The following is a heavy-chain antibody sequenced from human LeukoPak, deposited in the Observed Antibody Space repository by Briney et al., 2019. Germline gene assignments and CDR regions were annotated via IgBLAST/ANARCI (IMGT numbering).Heavy chain of an antibody. J-gene: IGHJ5*02. D-gene: IGHD6-19*01. CDR3: ARDRSSGWYSLFDP. CDR1: GGSISSGGYY. Sequence: PSETLSLTCTVSGGSISSGGYYWSWIRQHPGKSLEWIGYIYYSGSTYYNPSLKSRVTISVDTSKNQFSLKLSSVTAADTAVYYCARDRSSGWYSLFDPWGQGTLVTVSS. V-gene: IGHV4-31*03. CDR2: IYYSGST.